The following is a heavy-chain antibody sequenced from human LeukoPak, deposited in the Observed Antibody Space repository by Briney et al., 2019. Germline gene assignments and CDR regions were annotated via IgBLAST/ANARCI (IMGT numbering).Heavy chain of an antibody. CDR3: ARDQGSSGYFYLGIFDF. Sequence: ASVKVSCKASGYTFTRYAMHWVRQAPGQGLEWMGWISTYTGNTKYQQNLQGRVTLTTDTSTSTAYMELRSLRSDDTAVYYCARDQGSSGYFYLGIFDFWGQGTLVTVSS. V-gene: IGHV1-18*01. CDR1: GYTFTRYA. CDR2: ISTYTGNT. J-gene: IGHJ4*02. D-gene: IGHD3-22*01.